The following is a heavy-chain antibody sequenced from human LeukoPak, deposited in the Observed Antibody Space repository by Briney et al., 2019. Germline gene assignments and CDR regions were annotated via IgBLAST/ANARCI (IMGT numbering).Heavy chain of an antibody. V-gene: IGHV4-59*01. CDR3: ARGRTIFGVVTGGFDP. CDR2: IYYSGST. Sequence: SETLSLTCTVSGGSISSYYWSWIRQPPGKGLEWIGYIYYSGSTNYNPSLKSRVTISVDTSKNQFSLKLSSVTAADTAVYYCARGRTIFGVVTGGFDPWGQGTLVTVSS. J-gene: IGHJ5*02. D-gene: IGHD3-3*01. CDR1: GGSISSYY.